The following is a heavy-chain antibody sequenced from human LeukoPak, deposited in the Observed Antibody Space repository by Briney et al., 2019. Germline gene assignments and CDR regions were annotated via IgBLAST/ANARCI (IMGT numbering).Heavy chain of an antibody. CDR2: IWYDGSNK. CDR1: GFTFSSYG. J-gene: IGHJ4*02. V-gene: IGHV3-33*01. D-gene: IGHD3-3*01. Sequence: GGSLRLSCAASGFTFSSYGMHWVRQAPGKGLEWVAVIWYDGSNKYYADSVKGRFTISRDNSKNTLYLQMNSLRAEDTAVYYCARDGGYDFWSGYYQDYWGQGTLVTVSS. CDR3: ARDGGYDFWSGYYQDY.